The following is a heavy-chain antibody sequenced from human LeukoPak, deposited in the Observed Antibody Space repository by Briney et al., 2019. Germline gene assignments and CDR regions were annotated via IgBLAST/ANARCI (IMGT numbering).Heavy chain of an antibody. V-gene: IGHV3-7*01. D-gene: IGHD3-22*01. CDR3: ATYSSDFGRLDP. CDR1: GFTFSSYW. Sequence: PGGSLRLSCVASGFTFSSYWMSWVRQAPGKGLEGVANIKPDGSEKNYVDSVKGRFTISRDNAKNTLYLQMDSLRADDTAVYYCATYSSDFGRLDPWGQGTQVTVSS. J-gene: IGHJ5*02. CDR2: IKPDGSEK.